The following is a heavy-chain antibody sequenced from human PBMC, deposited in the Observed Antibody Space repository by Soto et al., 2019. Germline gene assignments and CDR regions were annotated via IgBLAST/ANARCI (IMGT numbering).Heavy chain of an antibody. D-gene: IGHD6-6*01. CDR3: ARVGDGYSSSSTDY. Sequence: EVQLVESGGGLVQPGGSLRLSCTASGFTFRTYWMIWVRQAPGKGLEWVANIKEDGSGKYYVDSVKGRFTISRDNAKNSLYLQMNSLRAEDTAVYYCARVGDGYSSSSTDYWGQGTLVTVSS. J-gene: IGHJ4*02. V-gene: IGHV3-7*05. CDR1: GFTFRTYW. CDR2: IKEDGSGK.